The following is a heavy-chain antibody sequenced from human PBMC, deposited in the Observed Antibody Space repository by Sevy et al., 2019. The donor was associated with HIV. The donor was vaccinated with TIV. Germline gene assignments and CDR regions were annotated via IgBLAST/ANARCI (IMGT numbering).Heavy chain of an antibody. CDR1: GFTFSSYA. J-gene: IGHJ3*02. Sequence: GGSLRLSCAASGFTFSSYAMHWVRQAPGKGLEWVAVISYDGSNKYYADSVKGRFTISRDNSKNTLYLQMNSLRAEDTAVDYCARDCGYSGYDEGEGAFDIWGQGTMVTVSS. D-gene: IGHD5-12*01. CDR2: ISYDGSNK. CDR3: ARDCGYSGYDEGEGAFDI. V-gene: IGHV3-30-3*01.